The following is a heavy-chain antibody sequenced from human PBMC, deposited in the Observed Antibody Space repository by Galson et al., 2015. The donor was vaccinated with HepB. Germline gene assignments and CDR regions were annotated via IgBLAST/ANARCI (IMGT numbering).Heavy chain of an antibody. J-gene: IGHJ4*02. CDR1: GVSFTRYA. CDR2: VIPMFAGP. V-gene: IGHV1-69*05. CDR3: AGGTGYYFDN. Sequence: SCKASGVSFTRYAISWVRQAPGQGLEWMGGVIPMFAGPSYSQKFRGRVTMTTDESTGTAYMDLSSLTSDDSAIYYCAGGTGYYFDNWGQGTLVTVSS. D-gene: IGHD3-9*01.